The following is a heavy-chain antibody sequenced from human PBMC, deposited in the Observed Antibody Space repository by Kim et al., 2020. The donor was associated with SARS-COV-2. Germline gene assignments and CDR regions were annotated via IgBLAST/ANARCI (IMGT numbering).Heavy chain of an antibody. D-gene: IGHD2-8*01. V-gene: IGHV4-4*07. J-gene: IGHJ2*01. CDR1: GGSISSYY. CDR2: IYTSGST. Sequence: SETLSLTCTVSGGSISSYYWSWIRQPAGKGLEWIGRIYTSGSTNYNPSLKSRVTMSVDTSKNQFSLKLSSVTAADTAVYYCARLPYRYADWYFDLWGRGTLVTISS. CDR3: ARLPYRYADWYFDL.